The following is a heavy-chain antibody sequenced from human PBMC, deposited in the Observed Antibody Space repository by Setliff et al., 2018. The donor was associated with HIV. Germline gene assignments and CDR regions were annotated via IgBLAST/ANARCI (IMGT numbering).Heavy chain of an antibody. D-gene: IGHD6-13*01. Sequence: PSETLSLTCTVSGVSVTSYYWSWIRQTPGKELQWIGYIYYSGSTNYNPSLKSRITMSVEKSKNQFSLKLNSVTAADTAVYYCARGLPRRHSFIAAAGGFYYYGMDVWGQGTTVTVSS. V-gene: IGHV4-59*02. CDR1: GVSVTSYY. CDR2: IYYSGST. CDR3: ARGLPRRHSFIAAAGGFYYYGMDV. J-gene: IGHJ6*02.